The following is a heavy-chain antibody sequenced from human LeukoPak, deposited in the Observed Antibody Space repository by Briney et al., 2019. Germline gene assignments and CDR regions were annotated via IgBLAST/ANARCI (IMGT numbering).Heavy chain of an antibody. CDR1: GFTFNSYA. CDR3: AKYRHWNGGYDY. Sequence: GGSLRLSCAASGFTFNSYAMSWVRQAPGKGLEWVSAISGGGGSTYYADSVKGRFTISRDNSKNTLYLQTNSLRAEDTAVYYCAKYRHWNGGYDYWGQGTLVTVSS. V-gene: IGHV3-23*01. J-gene: IGHJ4*02. CDR2: ISGGGGST. D-gene: IGHD1-1*01.